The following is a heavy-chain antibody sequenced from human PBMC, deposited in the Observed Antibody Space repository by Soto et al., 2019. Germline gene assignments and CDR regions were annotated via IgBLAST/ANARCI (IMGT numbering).Heavy chain of an antibody. J-gene: IGHJ6*02. CDR2: ISYDGSNK. V-gene: IGHV3-30-3*01. CDR1: GFTFSSYA. Sequence: PGGSLRLSCGASGFTFSSYAMHWVRQAPGKGLEWVAVISYDGSNKYYADSVKGRFTISRDNSKNTLYLQMNSLRAEDTAVYYCARRGIVVVPAAHRNNYYYYGMDVWGQGTTVTVSS. D-gene: IGHD2-2*01. CDR3: ARRGIVVVPAAHRNNYYYYGMDV.